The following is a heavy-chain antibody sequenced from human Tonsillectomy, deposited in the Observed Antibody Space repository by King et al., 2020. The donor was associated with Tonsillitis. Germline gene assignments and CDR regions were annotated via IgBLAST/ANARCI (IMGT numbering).Heavy chain of an antibody. Sequence: QLQESGPGLVKPSQTLSLTCTVSGGSISSGDYYWNWIRQPPGKGLEWIGYIYYSESGSTYYNPSLKSRVTISVDTSKNQFSLNLSSVTAADTAVDYCARETPNDYGDYGDWFDPWGQGTLVTVSS. CDR2: IYYSESGST. J-gene: IGHJ5*02. CDR3: ARETPNDYGDYGDWFDP. D-gene: IGHD4-17*01. CDR1: GGSISSGDYY. V-gene: IGHV4-30-4*01.